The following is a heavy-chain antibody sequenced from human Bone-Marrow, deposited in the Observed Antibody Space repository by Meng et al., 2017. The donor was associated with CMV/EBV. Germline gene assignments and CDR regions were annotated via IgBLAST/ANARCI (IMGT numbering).Heavy chain of an antibody. V-gene: IGHV1-8*01. CDR2: MNPNSGNT. J-gene: IGHJ6*02. CDR3: ARGAVLRFLEWLHYYYYYGMDV. CDR1: GYTFTSYD. Sequence: ASVKVSCKASGYTFTSYDINWVRQATGQGLEWMGWMNPNSGNTGYAQKFQGRVTMTRNTSISTAYMELSRLRSDDTAVYYCARGAVLRFLEWLHYYYYYGMDVWGQGPTVTFYS. D-gene: IGHD3-3*01.